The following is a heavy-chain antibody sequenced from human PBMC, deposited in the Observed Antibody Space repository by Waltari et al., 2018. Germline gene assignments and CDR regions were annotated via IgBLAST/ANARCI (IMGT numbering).Heavy chain of an antibody. CDR2: IYYSGST. Sequence: QVQLQESGPGLVKPSETLSLTCTVSGGSISSYSWSWIRQPPGKGLEWIGYIYYSGSTNYNPSLKSRVTISVDTSKNQFSLKLSSVTAADTAVYYCARTTVTTSWDFDYWGQGTLVTVSS. CDR3: ARTTVTTSWDFDY. D-gene: IGHD4-17*01. CDR1: GGSISSYS. J-gene: IGHJ4*02. V-gene: IGHV4-59*01.